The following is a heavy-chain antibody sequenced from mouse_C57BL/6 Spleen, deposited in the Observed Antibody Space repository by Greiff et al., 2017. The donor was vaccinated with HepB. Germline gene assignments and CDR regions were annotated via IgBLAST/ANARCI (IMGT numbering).Heavy chain of an antibody. CDR2: ISSGGSYT. CDR1: GFTFSSYG. J-gene: IGHJ4*01. Sequence: DVKLVESGGDLVKPGGSLKLSCAASGFTFSSYGMSWVRQTPDKRLEWVATISSGGSYTYYPDSVKGRFTISRDNAKNTLYLQMSSLKSEDTAMYYCARPLTTVVAPNAMDYWGQGTSVTVSS. D-gene: IGHD1-1*01. V-gene: IGHV5-6*02. CDR3: ARPLTTVVAPNAMDY.